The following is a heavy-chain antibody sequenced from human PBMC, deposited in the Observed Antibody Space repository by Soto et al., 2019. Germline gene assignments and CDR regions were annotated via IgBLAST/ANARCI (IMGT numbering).Heavy chain of an antibody. CDR2: ISPYNGNT. CDR1: GYTFTSYG. J-gene: IGHJ6*02. CDR3: ARYCSSTTCYSYYYYCGMDV. Sequence: GASVKVSCKASGYTFTSYGISWVRQAPGQGLEWMGWISPYNGNTNYAQKLQGRVTMTTDTSTSTAYMELRSLRSDDSDVYYCARYCSSTTCYSYYYYCGMDVWGQGTTVTVSS. V-gene: IGHV1-18*04. D-gene: IGHD2-2*02.